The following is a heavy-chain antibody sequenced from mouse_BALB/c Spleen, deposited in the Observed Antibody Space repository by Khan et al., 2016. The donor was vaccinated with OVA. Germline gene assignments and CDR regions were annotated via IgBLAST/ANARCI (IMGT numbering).Heavy chain of an antibody. J-gene: IGHJ1*01. V-gene: IGHV9-1*02. CDR2: KNTYTGEP. Sequence: QIQLVQSGPELKKPGETVKISFKASGYTFTNYRMNWMKQAPGKGLKWMGWKNTYTGEPTYGDDFKGRFAFYLETSASTAYLQINNLKHEHMATYCCARESSYWYFDVWGAGTTVTVSS. CDR3: ARESSYWYFDV. D-gene: IGHD1-1*01. CDR1: GYTFTNYR.